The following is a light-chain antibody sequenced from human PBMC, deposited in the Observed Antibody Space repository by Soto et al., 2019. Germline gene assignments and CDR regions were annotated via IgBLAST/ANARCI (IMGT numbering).Light chain of an antibody. CDR3: SSYTSTNFVI. J-gene: IGLJ2*01. CDR2: DVS. CDR1: SSDIGDYKY. Sequence: QSVLTQPASVSGSPGQSITISCTGSSSDIGDYKYVSWYKQHPVKAPKLMIYDVSNRTSGVSNRFSGSKSGNTASLTISWLQAEDEADYYCSSYTSTNFVIFGGGTKLTVL. V-gene: IGLV2-14*01.